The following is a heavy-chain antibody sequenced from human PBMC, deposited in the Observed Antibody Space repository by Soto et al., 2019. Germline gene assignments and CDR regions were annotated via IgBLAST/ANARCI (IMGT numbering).Heavy chain of an antibody. CDR2: INWNGGST. D-gene: IGHD6-13*01. V-gene: IGHV3-20*01. Sequence: GGSLRLSCAASGFTFDDYGMSWVRQAPGKGLEWVSGINWNGGSTGYADSVKGRFTISRDNAKNSLYLQMNSLRAEDTALYHCASHSSSWYYYMDVWGKGTTVTVSS. CDR1: GFTFDDYG. J-gene: IGHJ6*03. CDR3: ASHSSSWYYYMDV.